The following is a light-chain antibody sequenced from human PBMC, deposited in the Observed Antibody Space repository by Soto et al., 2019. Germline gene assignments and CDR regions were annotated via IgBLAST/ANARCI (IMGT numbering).Light chain of an antibody. CDR1: SSDFGSYNL. V-gene: IGLV2-23*02. J-gene: IGLJ1*01. CDR3: CSYAGSSTFYV. CDR2: EVS. Sequence: QSALTQPASVSGSPGQSITISCTGNSSDFGSYNLVSWYQQHPGKAPKLMIYEVSKRPSGVSNRFSGSKSGNTASLTISGLQAEDEADYYCCSYAGSSTFYVFGTGTKVTVL.